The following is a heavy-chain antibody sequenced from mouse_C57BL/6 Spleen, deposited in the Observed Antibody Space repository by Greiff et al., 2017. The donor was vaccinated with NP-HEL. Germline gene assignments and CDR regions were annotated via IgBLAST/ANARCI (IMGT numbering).Heavy chain of an antibody. Sequence: VQLQQSGAELVRPGASVTLSCKASGYTFTDYEMHWVKQTPVHGLEWIGAIDPETGGTAYNQKFKGKAILTAAKSSSTAYMELRSLTSEDSAVYDCTRSGDYDGSSHYAMDYWGQGTSVTVSS. D-gene: IGHD1-1*01. CDR2: IDPETGGT. CDR1: GYTFTDYE. CDR3: TRSGDYDGSSHYAMDY. V-gene: IGHV1-15*01. J-gene: IGHJ4*01.